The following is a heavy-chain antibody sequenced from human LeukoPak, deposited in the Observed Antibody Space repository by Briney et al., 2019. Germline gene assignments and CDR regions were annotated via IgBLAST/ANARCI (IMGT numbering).Heavy chain of an antibody. Sequence: PGRSLRLSCAASGFTFSNYAIHWVRQAPGKGLEWVAFISYDGINQYYGDSVKGRFPISRDNSKNTLSLQMNSLRAEDTAVYYCARGRHSGYDYILDYWGQGTLVTVSS. CDR1: GFTFSNYA. J-gene: IGHJ4*02. V-gene: IGHV3-30*01. CDR3: ARGRHSGYDYILDY. D-gene: IGHD5-12*01. CDR2: ISYDGINQ.